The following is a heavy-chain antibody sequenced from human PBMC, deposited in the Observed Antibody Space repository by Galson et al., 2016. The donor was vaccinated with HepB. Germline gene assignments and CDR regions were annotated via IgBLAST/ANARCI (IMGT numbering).Heavy chain of an antibody. J-gene: IGHJ3*02. CDR1: GFTFSSYW. Sequence: SLRLSCAVSGFTFSSYWMHWVRQAPGKGLVWVSRIDVDGSSTSYADSVKGRFTISRDNARNTVYLQMSSLRAKDTALYYRVRVRRGQDAFDIWGQGTMVTVSS. V-gene: IGHV3-74*01. CDR3: VRVRRGQDAFDI. CDR2: IDVDGSST.